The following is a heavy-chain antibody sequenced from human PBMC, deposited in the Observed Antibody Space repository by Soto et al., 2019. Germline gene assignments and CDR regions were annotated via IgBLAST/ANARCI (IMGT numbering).Heavy chain of an antibody. J-gene: IGHJ4*02. V-gene: IGHV1-69*02. CDR1: EGTFTSYT. CDR3: ATNYGSGSTHFDY. CDR2: VIPILGMA. D-gene: IGHD3-10*01. Sequence: QVQLVQSGAEVKKPGSSVKVSCTASEGTFTSYTISWVRQAPGQGLEWMGRVIPILGMADFAQRFQGRVMITADKSTSTAYMMLSSLRSDDTAIYSCATNYGSGSTHFDYWGQGTQVTVSS.